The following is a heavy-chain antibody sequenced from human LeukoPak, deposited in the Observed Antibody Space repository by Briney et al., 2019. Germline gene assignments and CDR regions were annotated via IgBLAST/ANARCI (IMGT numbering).Heavy chain of an antibody. V-gene: IGHV3-23*01. CDR3: AKRYGDYVGGGVDY. CDR2: ISGSGGST. Sequence: GGSLRLSCAASGFTFSSYAMSWVRQAPGKGLEWVSAISGSGGSTYYADSVKGRFTISRDNSKNTLYLQMNSLRAEDTAVYYCAKRYGDYVGGGVDYWGQGTLVTVSS. D-gene: IGHD4-17*01. J-gene: IGHJ4*02. CDR1: GFTFSSYA.